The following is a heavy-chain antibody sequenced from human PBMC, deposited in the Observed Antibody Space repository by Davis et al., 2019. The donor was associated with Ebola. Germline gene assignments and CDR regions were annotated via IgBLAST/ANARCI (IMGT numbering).Heavy chain of an antibody. D-gene: IGHD5-24*01. CDR1: GYTFTGYY. Sequence: ASVKVSCKASGYTFTGYYMHWVRQAPGQGLEWMGWINPNSGGTNYAQKFQGRVTMTRDTSISTAYMELSRLRSDDTAVYYCAREVGDGYNYYYYYYMDVWGKGTTVTVSS. CDR3: AREVGDGYNYYYYYYMDV. V-gene: IGHV1-2*02. J-gene: IGHJ6*03. CDR2: INPNSGGT.